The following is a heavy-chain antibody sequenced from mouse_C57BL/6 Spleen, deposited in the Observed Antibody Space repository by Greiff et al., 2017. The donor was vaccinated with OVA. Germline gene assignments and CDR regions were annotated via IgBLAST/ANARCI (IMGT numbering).Heavy chain of an antibody. Sequence: QVQLQQPGAELVKPGASVKLSCKASGYTFTSYWMHWVKQRPGQGLEWIGMIHPNSGSTNYNEKFKSKATLTVDKSSSTAYMQLSSLTSEDSAVYYCARGATVRADYFDYWGQGTTLTVSS. CDR3: ARGATVRADYFDY. CDR2: IHPNSGST. CDR1: GYTFTSYW. V-gene: IGHV1-64*01. J-gene: IGHJ2*01. D-gene: IGHD1-1*01.